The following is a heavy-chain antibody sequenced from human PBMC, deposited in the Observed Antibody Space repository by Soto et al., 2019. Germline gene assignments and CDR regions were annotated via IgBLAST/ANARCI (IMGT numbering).Heavy chain of an antibody. Sequence: VGALRLSCAAPGFTFRSYWMHLVRQAPGKGLVWVSRINSDGSSTSYADSVKGRFTISRDNAKNTLYLQMNSLRAEDTAVYYCAKLGYDSSGDAFDIWGQGTMVTVSS. D-gene: IGHD3-22*01. CDR2: INSDGSST. CDR3: AKLGYDSSGDAFDI. V-gene: IGHV3-74*01. CDR1: GFTFRSYW. J-gene: IGHJ3*02.